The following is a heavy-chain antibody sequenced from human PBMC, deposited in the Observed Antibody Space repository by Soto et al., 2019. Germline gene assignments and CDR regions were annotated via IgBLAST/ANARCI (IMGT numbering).Heavy chain of an antibody. Sequence: PGESLKISCHGSGYKFNIYCIALVLQMPGKGLDWMGVIHPSDSDTTYSPSFQGHATFSVDKSNSTAYVQWSSLKASDTAMYFCARRVGGLQHLDYWGQGTLVTVSS. CDR2: IHPSDSDT. J-gene: IGHJ4*02. CDR3: ARRVGGLQHLDY. D-gene: IGHD1-26*01. V-gene: IGHV5-51*01. CDR1: GYKFNIYC.